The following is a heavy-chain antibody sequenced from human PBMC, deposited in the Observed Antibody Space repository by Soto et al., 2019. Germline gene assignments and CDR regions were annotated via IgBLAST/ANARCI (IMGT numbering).Heavy chain of an antibody. Sequence: ASVKVSCKASGYTFTGYYMHWVRQAPGQGLEWMGWINPNSGGTNYAQKFQGWVTMTRDTSISTSYMELSRLRSDDTAVYYCARAVGSVRLSFDRLVLLAVWGQGSTVPV. CDR3: ARAVGSVRLSFDRLVLLAV. D-gene: IGHD3-10*01. CDR1: GYTFTGYY. J-gene: IGHJ6*02. CDR2: INPNSGGT. V-gene: IGHV1-2*04.